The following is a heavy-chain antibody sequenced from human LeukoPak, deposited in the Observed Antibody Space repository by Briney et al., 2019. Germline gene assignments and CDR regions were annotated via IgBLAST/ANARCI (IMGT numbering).Heavy chain of an antibody. CDR1: GGSISSYY. CDR3: ARDLSFVRGVPLAFDI. Sequence: KPSETLSLTCTVSGGSISSYYWSWIRQPPGKGLEWIGYIYYSGSTNYNPSLKSRVTISVDTSKNQFSLKLSSVTAADTAMYYCARDLSFVRGVPLAFDIWGQGTMVTVSS. V-gene: IGHV4-59*01. J-gene: IGHJ3*02. D-gene: IGHD3-10*02. CDR2: IYYSGST.